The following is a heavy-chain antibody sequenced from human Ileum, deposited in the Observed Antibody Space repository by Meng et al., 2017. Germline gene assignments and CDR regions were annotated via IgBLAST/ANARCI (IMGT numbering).Heavy chain of an antibody. D-gene: IGHD3-22*01. Sequence: GGSLRLSCAASGFTFSSYALNLVRQAPGKGLEWVASISSTSVYIYSADSVKGRLTISRDKANNSVFLKMDSLRVEDTAVYYCARAYYYDSGGYYYILDYWGQGSLVTVSS. CDR3: ARAYYYDSGGYYYILDY. CDR1: GFTFSSYA. CDR2: ISSTSVYI. V-gene: IGHV3-21*06. J-gene: IGHJ4*02.